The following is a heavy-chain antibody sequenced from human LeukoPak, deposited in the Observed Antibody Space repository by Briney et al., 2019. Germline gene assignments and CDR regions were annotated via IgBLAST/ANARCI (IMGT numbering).Heavy chain of an antibody. J-gene: IGHJ4*02. CDR2: INAGNGNT. Sequence: ASVKVSCKASGGTFSSYAMHWVRQAPGQRLEWMGWINAGNGNTKYSQKFQGRVTITRDTSASTAYMELSNLRSEDTAVYYCARGSSGYPRYFDYWGQGTLVTVAS. CDR3: ARGSSGYPRYFDY. CDR1: GGTFSSYA. V-gene: IGHV1-3*01. D-gene: IGHD3-22*01.